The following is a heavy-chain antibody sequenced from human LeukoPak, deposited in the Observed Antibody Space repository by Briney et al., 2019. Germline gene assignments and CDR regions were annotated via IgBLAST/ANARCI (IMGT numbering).Heavy chain of an antibody. J-gene: IGHJ4*02. CDR1: GFTVSSNY. CDR3: AIFYGDYEVDFDY. Sequence: GGSLRLSCAASGFTVSSNYMSWVRQAPGKGLEWVSVIYSGGSTYYADSVKGRFTISRDNSKNTLYLQMNSLRAEDTAVYYCAIFYGDYEVDFDYWGQGTLVTVSS. D-gene: IGHD4-17*01. CDR2: IYSGGST. V-gene: IGHV3-66*01.